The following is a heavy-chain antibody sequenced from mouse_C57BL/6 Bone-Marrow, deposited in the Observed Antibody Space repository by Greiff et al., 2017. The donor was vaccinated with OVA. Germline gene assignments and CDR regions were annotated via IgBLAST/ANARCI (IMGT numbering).Heavy chain of an antibody. Sequence: VQLKESGPELVKPGASVKISCKASGYAFSSSWMNWVKQRPGKGLEWIGRIYPGDGDTNYTGKFKGKATLTADKSSSTAYMQLSSLTSEDSAVYFCASYYYGSSYHFDYWGQGTTLTVSS. CDR2: IYPGDGDT. CDR1: GYAFSSSW. J-gene: IGHJ2*01. CDR3: ASYYYGSSYHFDY. V-gene: IGHV1-82*01. D-gene: IGHD1-1*01.